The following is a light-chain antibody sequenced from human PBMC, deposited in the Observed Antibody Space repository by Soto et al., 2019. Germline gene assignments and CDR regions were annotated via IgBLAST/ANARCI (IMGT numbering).Light chain of an antibody. Sequence: EIVLTQSPGTLSLSPGERATLSCSASQSVSSSYLAWYQQKPGQAPRLLIYGASSRATGIPDRFSGSGSGTDFTLTISRLEPEDFAVYYCQQYNSYPLTFGGGTKVDIK. V-gene: IGKV3-20*01. CDR3: QQYNSYPLT. CDR1: QSVSSSY. CDR2: GAS. J-gene: IGKJ4*01.